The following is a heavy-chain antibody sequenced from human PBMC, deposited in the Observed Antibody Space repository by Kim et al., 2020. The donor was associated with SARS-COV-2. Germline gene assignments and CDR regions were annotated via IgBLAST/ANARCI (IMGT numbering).Heavy chain of an antibody. CDR2: INAGNGNT. V-gene: IGHV1-3*01. CDR1: GYTFTSYA. Sequence: ASVKVSCKASGYTFTSYAMHWVRQAPGQRLEWMGWINAGNGNTKYSQKFQGRVTITRDTSASTAYMELSSLRSEDTAVYYCARDDPSYYYGSALDYWGQGTLVTVSS. CDR3: ARDDPSYYYGSALDY. J-gene: IGHJ4*02. D-gene: IGHD3-10*01.